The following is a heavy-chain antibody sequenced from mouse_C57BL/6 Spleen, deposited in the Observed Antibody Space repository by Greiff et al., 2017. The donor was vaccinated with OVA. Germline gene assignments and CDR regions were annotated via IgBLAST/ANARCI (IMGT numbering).Heavy chain of an antibody. CDR3: ARLNFYWYFDV. Sequence: EVQLQESGGGLVKPGGSLKLSCAASGFTFSDYGMHWVRQAPEKGLEWVAYISSGSSTIYYADTVKGRFTISRDNAKNTLFLQMTSLRSEDTAMYYCARLNFYWYFDVWGTGTTVTVSS. CDR2: ISSGSSTI. D-gene: IGHD1-3*01. V-gene: IGHV5-17*01. J-gene: IGHJ1*03. CDR1: GFTFSDYG.